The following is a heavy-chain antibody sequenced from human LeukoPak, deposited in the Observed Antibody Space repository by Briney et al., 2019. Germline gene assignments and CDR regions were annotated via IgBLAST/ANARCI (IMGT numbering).Heavy chain of an antibody. CDR3: AKDAPGESRDFDY. Sequence: AGGSLRLSCVGSGFTFNSYTLSWVRQAPGKGLHWVSGISGSGGSTYYADSVKGRFTISRDNSKNTIYLQMNGLRAEDTAVYYCAKDAPGESRDFDYWGQGTLVIVSS. CDR2: ISGSGGST. D-gene: IGHD3-16*01. CDR1: GFTFNSYT. J-gene: IGHJ4*02. V-gene: IGHV3-23*01.